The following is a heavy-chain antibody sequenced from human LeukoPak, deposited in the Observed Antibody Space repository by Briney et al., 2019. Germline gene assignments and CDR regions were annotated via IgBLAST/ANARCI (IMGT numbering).Heavy chain of an antibody. CDR2: INRSGST. J-gene: IGHJ4*02. V-gene: IGHV4-34*01. Sequence: PSETLSLTCAVYGRSFSGYYWSWIRQPPGKGLEWIGEINRSGSTNYNPSLKSRVTISVDTSRNQFSLKLRSVTAADTAVYYCARAIVVVPAATSDYFDYWGQGTLVTVSS. D-gene: IGHD2-2*01. CDR1: GRSFSGYY. CDR3: ARAIVVVPAATSDYFDY.